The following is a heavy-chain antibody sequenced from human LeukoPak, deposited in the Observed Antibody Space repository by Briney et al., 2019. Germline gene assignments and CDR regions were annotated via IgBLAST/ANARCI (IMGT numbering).Heavy chain of an antibody. CDR1: GFTFSSYS. CDR2: INHSGST. Sequence: SGGSLRLSCAASGFTFSSYSMNWIRQPPGKGLEWIGEINHSGSTNYNPSLKSRVTISVDTSKSQFSLKLSSVTAADTAVYYCASADSSSWYWGQGTLVTVSS. J-gene: IGHJ4*02. D-gene: IGHD6-13*01. V-gene: IGHV4-34*01. CDR3: ASADSSSWY.